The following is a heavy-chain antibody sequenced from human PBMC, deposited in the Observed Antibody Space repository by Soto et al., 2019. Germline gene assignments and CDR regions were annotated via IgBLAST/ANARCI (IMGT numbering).Heavy chain of an antibody. CDR2: INHSGST. Sequence: NPSETLSLTCAVYGGSFSGYYWSWIRQPPGKGLEWIGEINHSGSTNYNPSLKSRVTISVDTSKNQFSLKLSSVTAADTAVYYCARGPRWRGSGSSRSYNWFDPWGQGTLVTVSS. CDR1: GGSFSGYY. V-gene: IGHV4-34*01. CDR3: ARGPRWRGSGSSRSYNWFDP. D-gene: IGHD3-10*01. J-gene: IGHJ5*02.